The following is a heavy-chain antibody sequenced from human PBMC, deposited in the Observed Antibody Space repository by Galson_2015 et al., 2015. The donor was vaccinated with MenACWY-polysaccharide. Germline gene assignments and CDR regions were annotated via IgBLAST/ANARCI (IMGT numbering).Heavy chain of an antibody. CDR2: IWYDGSNK. CDR3: ARDRLYCSSTSCYYYYGMDV. J-gene: IGHJ6*02. CDR1: GFTFSSYG. V-gene: IGHV3-33*01. Sequence: SLRLSCAASGFTFSSYGMHWVRQAPGKGLEWVAVIWYDGSNKYYADSVKGRFTISRDNSKNTLYLQMNSLRAEDTAVYYCARDRLYCSSTSCYYYYGMDVWGQGTTVTVSS. D-gene: IGHD2-2*01.